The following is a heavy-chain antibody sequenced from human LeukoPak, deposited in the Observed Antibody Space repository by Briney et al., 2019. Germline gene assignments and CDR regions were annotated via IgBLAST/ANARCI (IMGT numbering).Heavy chain of an antibody. CDR3: ARANYQIAVIGLRPDAFDI. CDR2: ISSSSSTI. CDR1: GFTFSSYS. D-gene: IGHD6-19*01. V-gene: IGHV3-48*04. Sequence: GGSLRLSCAASGFTFSSYSMNWVRQAPGKGLEWVSYISSSSSTIYYADSVKGRFTISRDNAKNSLYLQMNSLRAEDTAVYYCARANYQIAVIGLRPDAFDIWGQGTMVTVSS. J-gene: IGHJ3*02.